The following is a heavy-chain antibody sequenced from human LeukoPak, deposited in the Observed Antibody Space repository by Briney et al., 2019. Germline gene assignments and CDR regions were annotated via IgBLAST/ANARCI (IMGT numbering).Heavy chain of an antibody. J-gene: IGHJ4*02. V-gene: IGHV4-34*01. CDR2: INHSGST. CDR3: ARPCFRGVTHGLGY. CDR1: GGSFSGYY. D-gene: IGHD3-10*01. Sequence: PSETLSLTCAVYGGSFSGYYWSWIRQPPGKGLEWIGEINHSGSTNYNPSLKSRVTISVDTSKNHFSLKLSSVTAADTAVYYCARPCFRGVTHGLGYWGQGTLVTVSS.